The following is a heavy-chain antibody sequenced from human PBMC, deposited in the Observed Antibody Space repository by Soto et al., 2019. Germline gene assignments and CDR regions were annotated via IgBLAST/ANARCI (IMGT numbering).Heavy chain of an antibody. J-gene: IGHJ5*02. CDR2: INAHSGST. Sequence: ASVKVSCKASGFSFTGYYIHWLRQAPGQGLEWMGWINAHSGSTEYAQKFQGRVTLTRDTSIATAYLTLTSLTSDDTALYYCAKDLTRQLAYWLDPWGQGTQVTVSS. CDR1: GFSFTGYY. V-gene: IGHV1-2*02. D-gene: IGHD6-6*01. CDR3: AKDLTRQLAYWLDP.